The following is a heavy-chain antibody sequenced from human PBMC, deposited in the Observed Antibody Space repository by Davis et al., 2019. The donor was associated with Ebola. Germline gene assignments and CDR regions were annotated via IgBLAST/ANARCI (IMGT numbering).Heavy chain of an antibody. Sequence: SQTSSLTCSISGDSVSSHSAAWNWIRQSPSTLLEWLGRTYYRSKWYHDYAVSVKSQITINPDTSKNQFSLQLNSVTPEDTAVYYCARERGYSYGRLYYFDYWGQGTLVTVSS. CDR2: TYYRSKWYH. CDR1: GDSVSSHSAA. V-gene: IGHV6-1*01. CDR3: ARERGYSYGRLYYFDY. D-gene: IGHD5-18*01. J-gene: IGHJ4*02.